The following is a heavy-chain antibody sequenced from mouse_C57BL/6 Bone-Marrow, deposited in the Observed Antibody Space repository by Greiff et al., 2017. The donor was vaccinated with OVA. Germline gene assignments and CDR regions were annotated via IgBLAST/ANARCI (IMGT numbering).Heavy chain of an antibody. J-gene: IGHJ1*03. CDR3: ARGGSLWYFDV. Sequence: QVQLQQSGAELMKPGASVKLSCKATGYTFTGYWIEWVKQRPGHGLEWIGEILPGRGSTNYNEKFKGKATFTADTSSNTAYMQLSSLTTEDSAIYYCARGGSLWYFDVWGTGTTVTVSS. D-gene: IGHD1-1*02. CDR2: ILPGRGST. V-gene: IGHV1-9*01. CDR1: GYTFTGYW.